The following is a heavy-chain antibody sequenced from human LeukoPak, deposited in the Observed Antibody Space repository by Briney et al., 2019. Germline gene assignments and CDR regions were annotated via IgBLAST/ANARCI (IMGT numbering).Heavy chain of an antibody. D-gene: IGHD3-22*01. Sequence: RVASVKVSCKASGYTFTGYYMHWVRQAPGQGLEWMGWINPNSGGTNYAQKFQGRVTMTRDTSISTAYMELSRLRSDDTAVYYCARAPTYYYDSSGYYYFDYWGQGTLVTVSS. V-gene: IGHV1-2*02. J-gene: IGHJ4*02. CDR1: GYTFTGYY. CDR2: INPNSGGT. CDR3: ARAPTYYYDSSGYYYFDY.